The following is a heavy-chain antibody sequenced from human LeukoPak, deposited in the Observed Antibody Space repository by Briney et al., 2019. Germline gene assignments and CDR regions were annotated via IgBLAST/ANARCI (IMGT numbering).Heavy chain of an antibody. J-gene: IGHJ3*02. CDR3: AKDKGRFCSGGSCYSDAFDI. CDR1: GFTFSSYA. Sequence: GGSLRLSCGASGFTFSSYAMSWVRQAPGKGLEWVSAISGSGGSTYYADSVKGRFTISRDNSKNTLYLQMNRLRAEDTAVYYCAKDKGRFCSGGSCYSDAFDIWGQGTMVTVSS. V-gene: IGHV3-23*01. CDR2: ISGSGGST. D-gene: IGHD2-15*01.